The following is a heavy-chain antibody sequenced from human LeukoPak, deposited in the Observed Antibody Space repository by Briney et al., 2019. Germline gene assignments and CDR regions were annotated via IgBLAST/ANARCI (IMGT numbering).Heavy chain of an antibody. CDR2: ISGSGGST. CDR3: AKGLRFLHYYYYMDV. V-gene: IGHV3-23*01. J-gene: IGHJ6*03. D-gene: IGHD3-3*01. CDR1: GFTFSSYA. Sequence: GGSLRLSCAASGFTFSSYAMSWVRQAPGKGLEWVSAISGSGGSTYYADSVKGRFTISRDNSKNTLYLQMNSLRAEDTAVYYCAKGLRFLHYYYYMDVWGKGTTVTVSS.